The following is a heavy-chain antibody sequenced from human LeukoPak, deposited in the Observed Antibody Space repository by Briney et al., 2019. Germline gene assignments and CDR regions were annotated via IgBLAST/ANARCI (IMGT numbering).Heavy chain of an antibody. D-gene: IGHD4-11*01. J-gene: IGHJ6*03. V-gene: IGHV3-11*04. CDR2: IRSSGSTI. CDR1: GFTFSDYY. CDR3: ARDAPMTTVTYYYYMDV. Sequence: EGSLRLSCAASGFTFSDYYTSWIRQAPGKGLEWISYIRSSGSTIYYADSVKGRFTISRDNAKNSLYLQMNSLRAEDTAVYYCARDAPMTTVTYYYYMDVWGKGTTVTVSS.